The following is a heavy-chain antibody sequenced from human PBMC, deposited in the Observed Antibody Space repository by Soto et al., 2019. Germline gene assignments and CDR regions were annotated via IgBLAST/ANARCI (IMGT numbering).Heavy chain of an antibody. CDR1: GFSFRTFG. CDR3: ARISPDKGGIDS. CDR2: IWYDGSKT. D-gene: IGHD3-16*01. Sequence: QVMLEESGGGVVQPGRSLRLSCAASGFSFRTFGMHWVRQAPGKWLEWVAVIWYDGSKTYYADSVKGRFTISRDNSKNTLYLQMNSLSAADTAVYYCARISPDKGGIDSWGQGTLVTVSS. J-gene: IGHJ4*02. V-gene: IGHV3-33*01.